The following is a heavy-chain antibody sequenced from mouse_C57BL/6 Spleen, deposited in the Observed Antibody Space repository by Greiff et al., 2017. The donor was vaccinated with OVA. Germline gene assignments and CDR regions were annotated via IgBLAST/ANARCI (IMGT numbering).Heavy chain of an antibody. J-gene: IGHJ2*01. CDR3: ARGLESWAGPDFDY. CDR2: IDPEDGET. Sequence: VQLQQSGAELVKPGASVKLSCTASGFNIKDYYMHWVKQRTEQGLEWIGRIDPEDGETTYAPKFPVKATITADTSSNTAYLQLSSLTSEDTAVYYCARGLESWAGPDFDYWGQGTTLTVSS. D-gene: IGHD3-3*01. V-gene: IGHV14-2*01. CDR1: GFNIKDYY.